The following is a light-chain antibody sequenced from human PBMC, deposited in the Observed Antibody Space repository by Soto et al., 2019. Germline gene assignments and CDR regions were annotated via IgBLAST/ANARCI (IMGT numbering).Light chain of an antibody. Sequence: EILLTQFPGTLSLSPGERATLSCRASQNVGSRYLAWYQQRPGQSPRLLIYGASSRASGIPDRFSGSGSGTDFTLTISRLAPEDFAMHYCQQYGTSPVTFGGGTKVEIK. J-gene: IGKJ4*01. V-gene: IGKV3-20*01. CDR1: QNVGSRY. CDR3: QQYGTSPVT. CDR2: GAS.